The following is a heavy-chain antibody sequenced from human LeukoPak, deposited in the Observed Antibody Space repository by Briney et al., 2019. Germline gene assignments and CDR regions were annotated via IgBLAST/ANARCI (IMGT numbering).Heavy chain of an antibody. J-gene: IGHJ4*02. V-gene: IGHV4-34*01. D-gene: IGHD3-16*02. CDR3: AREPMITFGGVIVSPHYYFDY. CDR1: GGSFSGYY. Sequence: SETLSLTCAVYGGSFSGYYWSWIRQPPGKGLEWIGEINHSGSTNYNPSLKSRVTISVDTSKNQFSLKLSSVTAADTAVYCCAREPMITFGGVIVSPHYYFDYWGQGTLVTVSS. CDR2: INHSGST.